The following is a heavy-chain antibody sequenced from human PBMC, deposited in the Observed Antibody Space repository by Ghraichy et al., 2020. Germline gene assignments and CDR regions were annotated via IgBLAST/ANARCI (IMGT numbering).Heavy chain of an antibody. J-gene: IGHJ4*02. D-gene: IGHD3-10*01. Sequence: ASVKVSCRASGYTFTNYAISWVRQAPEQGLEWMGWISAYNGYTNYAQKLQGRVSVTTDTSTSTAYMELRSLRSDDTAVYYCASHGSGSYLDYFDNWGQGTLVTVSS. CDR1: GYTFTNYA. CDR3: ASHGSGSYLDYFDN. V-gene: IGHV1-18*01. CDR2: ISAYNGYT.